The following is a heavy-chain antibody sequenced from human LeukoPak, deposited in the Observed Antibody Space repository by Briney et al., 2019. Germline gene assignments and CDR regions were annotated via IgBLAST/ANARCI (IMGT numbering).Heavy chain of an antibody. Sequence: PGGSLRLSCAASGFTVSSNYMSWVRQAPGKGLEWVSVIYSGGSTYYADSVKGRFTISGDNSKNTLYLQMNSLRAEDTAVYYCARAPSGSYYGGWNFDYWGQGTLVTVSS. CDR2: IYSGGST. D-gene: IGHD1-26*01. V-gene: IGHV3-53*01. J-gene: IGHJ4*02. CDR3: ARAPSGSYYGGWNFDY. CDR1: GFTVSSNY.